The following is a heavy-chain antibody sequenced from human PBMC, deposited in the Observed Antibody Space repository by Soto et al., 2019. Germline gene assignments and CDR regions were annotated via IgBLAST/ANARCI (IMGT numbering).Heavy chain of an antibody. Sequence: QAQLEQSGAEVKKPAASVKVSCKSSGHTCSTSGITWVRQAPGQEIEWMGRISTYNGDANYAQRFQGRVTMTADTSTSTTFMELRSLRSDDTAVYYCAREGPRRYYYYGMDFCGQGTTVTVSS. D-gene: IGHD6-6*01. CDR3: AREGPRRYYYYGMDF. CDR2: ISTYNGDA. J-gene: IGHJ6*01. V-gene: IGHV1-18*01. CDR1: GHTCSTSG.